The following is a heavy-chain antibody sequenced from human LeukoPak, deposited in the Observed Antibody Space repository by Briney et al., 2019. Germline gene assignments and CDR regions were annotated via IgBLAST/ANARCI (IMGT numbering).Heavy chain of an antibody. D-gene: IGHD3-22*01. Sequence: SVKVSCKASGGTFSSYAISWVRQAPGQGLEWMGGIIPIFGTANYAQKFQGRVTITADESTSTAYMELSSLRSEDTAVYYRARDYYDSSGYGNRHAFDIWGQGTMVTVSS. J-gene: IGHJ3*02. CDR3: ARDYYDSSGYGNRHAFDI. CDR2: IIPIFGTA. V-gene: IGHV1-69*13. CDR1: GGTFSSYA.